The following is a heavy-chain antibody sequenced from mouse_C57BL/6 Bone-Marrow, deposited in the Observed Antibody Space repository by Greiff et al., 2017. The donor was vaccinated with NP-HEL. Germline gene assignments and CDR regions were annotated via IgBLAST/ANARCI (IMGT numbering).Heavy chain of an antibody. CDR3: ARRGGSRAWFAY. Sequence: QVQLQQPGAELVRPGSSVKLSCKASGYTFTSYWMHWVKQRPIQGLEWIGNIDPSDSETHYNQKFKDKATLTVDKSSSTAYMQLSSLTSEDSAVYYCARRGGSRAWFAYWGQGTLVTVSA. V-gene: IGHV1-52*01. J-gene: IGHJ3*01. CDR2: IDPSDSET. D-gene: IGHD1-1*01. CDR1: GYTFTSYW.